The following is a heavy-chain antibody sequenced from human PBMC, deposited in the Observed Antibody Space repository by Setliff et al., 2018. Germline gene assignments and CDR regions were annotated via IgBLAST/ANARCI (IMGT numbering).Heavy chain of an antibody. D-gene: IGHD3-3*01. CDR2: IKNKIDGGTA. J-gene: IGHJ5*02. Sequence: GSLRLSCAASGFTFINAWMRWVRQAPGKGLEWVGRIKNKIDGGTADYAAPVRGRFTFSRDDSKNTLYLQMNSLTTEDTAVYYCARDVFDFRTGEGGPWGQGTRVTVSS. V-gene: IGHV3-15*01. CDR3: ARDVFDFRTGEGGP. CDR1: GFTFINAW.